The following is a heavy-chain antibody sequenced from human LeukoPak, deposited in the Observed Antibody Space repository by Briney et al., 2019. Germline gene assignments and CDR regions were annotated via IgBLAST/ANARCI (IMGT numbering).Heavy chain of an antibody. J-gene: IGHJ4*02. CDR1: GGSISSGSYY. V-gene: IGHV4-61*02. CDR3: ARVMGPTYFDF. D-gene: IGHD2-8*01. Sequence: SETLSLTCTVSGGSISSGSYYWSWIRQPAGKGLEWIGRIYTSGSTKYNPSLKSRVTISVDRSKNQFSLRLSSVTALDTAVYYCARVMGPTYFDFWGQGTLVTVSS. CDR2: IYTSGST.